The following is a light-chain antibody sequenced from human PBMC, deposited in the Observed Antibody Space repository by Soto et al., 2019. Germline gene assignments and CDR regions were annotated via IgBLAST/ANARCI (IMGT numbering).Light chain of an antibody. Sequence: IPMTQSPSTLSASVGDRVTITFRASQGISSYLAWYQQKPGKAPKLLIYAASTLQSGVPSRFSGSGSGTDFTLTISSLQPEDFATYYCQQLNSYRTFGQGTKVDI. CDR3: QQLNSYRT. J-gene: IGKJ1*01. CDR1: QGISSY. V-gene: IGKV1-9*01. CDR2: AAS.